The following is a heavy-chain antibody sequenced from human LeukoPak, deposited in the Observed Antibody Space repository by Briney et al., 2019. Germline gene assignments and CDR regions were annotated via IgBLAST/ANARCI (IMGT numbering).Heavy chain of an antibody. D-gene: IGHD2-2*01. V-gene: IGHV4-61*01. Sequence: PSETLSLTCTVSGGSVSSDTHYWSWIRQPPGKGLEWIGYIYYSESTNYNPSLKSRVTISVDTSKNQFSLKLTSVTAADTAVYYCARAPLHCSSTSCYYYYGMDVWGQGTTVIVSS. J-gene: IGHJ6*02. CDR1: GGSVSSDTHY. CDR2: IYYSEST. CDR3: ARAPLHCSSTSCYYYYGMDV.